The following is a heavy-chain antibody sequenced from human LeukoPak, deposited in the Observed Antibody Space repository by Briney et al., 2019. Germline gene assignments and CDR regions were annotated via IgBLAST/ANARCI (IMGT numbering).Heavy chain of an antibody. CDR2: MNPNSSNT. Sequence: ASVKVSCKASGYTFTSYDINWVRQATGQGLEWMGWMNPNSSNTGYAQKFQGRVTMTRNTSISTAYMELSSLRSEDTAVYYCARGHVIQLWDPYYYYGMDVWGQGTTVTVSS. D-gene: IGHD5-18*01. CDR3: ARGHVIQLWDPYYYYGMDV. V-gene: IGHV1-8*01. CDR1: GYTFTSYD. J-gene: IGHJ6*02.